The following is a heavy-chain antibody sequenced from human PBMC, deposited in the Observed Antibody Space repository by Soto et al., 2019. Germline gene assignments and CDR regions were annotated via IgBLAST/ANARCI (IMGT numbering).Heavy chain of an antibody. Sequence: SETLSLTCTVSGGSIGGYYWSWIRQPPGKGLEWIGYIYYSGSTNYNPSLKSRVTISVDTSKNQFSLKLSSVTAADTAVYYCAISGNGNWFDPWGQGTLVTVSS. CDR1: GGSIGGYY. CDR3: AISGNGNWFDP. D-gene: IGHD1-26*01. CDR2: IYYSGST. V-gene: IGHV4-59*01. J-gene: IGHJ5*02.